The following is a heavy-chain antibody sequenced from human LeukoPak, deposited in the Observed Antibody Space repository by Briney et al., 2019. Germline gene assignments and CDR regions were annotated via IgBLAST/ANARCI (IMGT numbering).Heavy chain of an antibody. D-gene: IGHD1-26*01. J-gene: IGHJ4*02. V-gene: IGHV3-21*01. CDR2: ISSGSSYI. Sequence: GGSLRLSCAASGFTFRKYNMNWVRQAPGKGLEWVSAISSGSSYIYYADSVKGRFTISRDNAKNSLYLQMNSLRAEDTALYYCARWGVGDYWGQGTLVTVSS. CDR3: ARWGVGDY. CDR1: GFTFRKYN.